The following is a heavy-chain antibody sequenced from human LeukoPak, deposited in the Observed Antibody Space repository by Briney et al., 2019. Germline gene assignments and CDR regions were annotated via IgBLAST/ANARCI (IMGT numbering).Heavy chain of an antibody. J-gene: IGHJ4*02. D-gene: IGHD3-10*01. Sequence: ASVKVSCKASGGTFSSYAISWVRQAPGQGLEWMGWISAYNGNTNYAQKLQGRVTMTTDTSTSTAYMELRSLRSDDTAVYYCARGGYYGSGSYRRFDYWGQGTLVTVSS. V-gene: IGHV1-18*01. CDR2: ISAYNGNT. CDR3: ARGGYYGSGSYRRFDY. CDR1: GGTFSSYA.